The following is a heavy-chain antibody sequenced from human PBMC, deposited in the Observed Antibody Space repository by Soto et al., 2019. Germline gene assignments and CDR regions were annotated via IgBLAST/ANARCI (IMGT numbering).Heavy chain of an antibody. CDR3: ARVMCRDCSTYYYYSMDV. D-gene: IGHD2-21*02. CDR1: GFTFGTYT. Sequence: EVQLVESGGSLVKPGGSLRLSCAASGFTFGTYTMNWVRQAPGKGLEWVSSIGTTSSYIYYADSVRGRFTISRDNARDSLYLQMSSLRAEETAVYYCARVMCRDCSTYYYYSMDVWGQGTTVTVSS. V-gene: IGHV3-21*01. J-gene: IGHJ6*02. CDR2: IGTTSSYI.